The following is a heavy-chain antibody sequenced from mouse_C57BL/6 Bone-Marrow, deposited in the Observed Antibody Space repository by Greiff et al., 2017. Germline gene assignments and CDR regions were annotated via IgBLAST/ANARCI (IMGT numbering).Heavy chain of an antibody. D-gene: IGHD1-1*01. CDR2: IYPRSGNT. Sequence: QVQLQQSGAELARPGASVKLSCKASGYTFTSYGISWVKQRTGQGLEWIGEIYPRSGNTYYNEKFKGKGTLTADKSSSTEYMGLRSLTSEDSAVYFCARKLRSARGFACWGQGTLVTVSA. CDR1: GYTFTSYG. J-gene: IGHJ3*01. V-gene: IGHV1-81*01. CDR3: ARKLRSARGFAC.